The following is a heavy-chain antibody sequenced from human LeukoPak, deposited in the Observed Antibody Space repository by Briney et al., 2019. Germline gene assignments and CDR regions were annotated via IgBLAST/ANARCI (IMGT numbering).Heavy chain of an antibody. Sequence: PGGSLRLSCAASGFTFSSYSMNWVRQAPGKGLEWVSSISSSSSYIYYADSVKGRFTISRDNAKNSLYLQMNSLRAEDTAVYYCARDSRWGGYCDSSGYYYGYEDVWGQGTTVTVSS. J-gene: IGHJ6*02. CDR3: ARDSRWGGYCDSSGYYYGYEDV. CDR2: ISSSSSYI. CDR1: GFTFSSYS. D-gene: IGHD3-22*01. V-gene: IGHV3-21*01.